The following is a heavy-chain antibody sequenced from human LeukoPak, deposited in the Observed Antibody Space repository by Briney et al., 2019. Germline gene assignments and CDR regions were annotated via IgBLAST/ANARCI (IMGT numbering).Heavy chain of an antibody. Sequence: PGGSLRLSWAAYGFTFSSYWMSWVRQAPGKGLEWVANIKQDGSEKYYVDSVKGRFTISRDNAKNSLYLQMNSLRAEDTAVYYCATTYYDFWSGYFGQYYFDYWGQGTLVTVSS. CDR3: ATTYYDFWSGYFGQYYFDY. CDR1: GFTFSSYW. CDR2: IKQDGSEK. J-gene: IGHJ4*02. V-gene: IGHV3-7*01. D-gene: IGHD3-3*01.